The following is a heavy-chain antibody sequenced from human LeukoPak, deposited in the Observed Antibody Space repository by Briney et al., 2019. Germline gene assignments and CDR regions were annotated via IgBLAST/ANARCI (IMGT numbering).Heavy chain of an antibody. V-gene: IGHV1-2*02. Sequence: ASVKVSCKASGYTFTGYYMHWVRQAPGQGLEWMGWINPNSGGTNYAQKFQGRVTMTRDTSISTAYMELSRLRSDDTAVYYCATAEETGTTISLDYWGQGTLVTVSS. D-gene: IGHD1-7*01. CDR1: GYTFTGYY. CDR2: INPNSGGT. CDR3: ATAEETGTTISLDY. J-gene: IGHJ4*02.